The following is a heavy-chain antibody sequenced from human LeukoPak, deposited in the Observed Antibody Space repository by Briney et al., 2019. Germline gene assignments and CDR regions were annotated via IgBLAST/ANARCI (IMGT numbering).Heavy chain of an antibody. CDR2: MNPNSGNT. J-gene: IGHJ2*01. Sequence: ASMKVSCKASGYTFTSYDINWVRQATGQGLEWMGWMNPNSGNTGYAQKFQGRVTITRNTSISTAYMELSSLRSEDTAVYYCARGIAARPGWYFDLWGRGTLVTVSS. CDR1: GYTFTSYD. V-gene: IGHV1-8*03. CDR3: ARGIAARPGWYFDL. D-gene: IGHD6-6*01.